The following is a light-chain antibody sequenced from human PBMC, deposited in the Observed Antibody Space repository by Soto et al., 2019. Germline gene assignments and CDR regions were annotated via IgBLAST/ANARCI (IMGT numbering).Light chain of an antibody. CDR1: KSISSW. CDR2: KAS. CDR3: QQYNDNWT. J-gene: IGKJ1*01. Sequence: DIQMTQSPSTLSASVGDRVTITCRASKSISSWLAWYQQKPGTAPNLLIYKASTLQSGVPSRFSGSGSGTEFTLTISSLQPDDSATYYCQQYNDNWTFGQGTKVEFK. V-gene: IGKV1-5*03.